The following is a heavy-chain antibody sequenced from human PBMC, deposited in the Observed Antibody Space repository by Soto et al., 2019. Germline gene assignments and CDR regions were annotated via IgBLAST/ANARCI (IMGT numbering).Heavy chain of an antibody. V-gene: IGHV3-21*01. CDR2: ISSSSSDI. CDR1: GFSFSSYT. D-gene: IGHD6-6*01. Sequence: PGGSLRLSCAASGFSFSSYTMEWVSQAPGKGLEWVSSISSSSSDIYYADSVKGRFTVSRDNAKNSLYLQMNSLRAEDTAVYYCASLVAAPSSFSSYYYGMDVWGQGTTVTVSS. J-gene: IGHJ6*02. CDR3: ASLVAAPSSFSSYYYGMDV.